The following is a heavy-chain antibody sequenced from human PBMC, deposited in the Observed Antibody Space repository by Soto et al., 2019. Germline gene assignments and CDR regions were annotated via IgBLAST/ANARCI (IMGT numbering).Heavy chain of an antibody. J-gene: IGHJ3*02. CDR1: GYTFTSYD. Sequence: ASVKVSCKASGYTFTSYDINWVRQATGQGLEWLGWMNPNSGNTGYAQKFQGRVTMTRNTSISTAYMELSSLRSEDTAVYYCARDYSGAAAGPPYEYDALDIWGQGTMVTVSS. CDR2: MNPNSGNT. D-gene: IGHD6-13*01. V-gene: IGHV1-8*01. CDR3: ARDYSGAAAGPPYEYDALDI.